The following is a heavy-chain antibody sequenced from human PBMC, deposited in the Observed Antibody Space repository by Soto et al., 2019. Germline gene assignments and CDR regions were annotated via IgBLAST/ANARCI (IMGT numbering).Heavy chain of an antibody. CDR1: GFSLTTRGVG. D-gene: IGHD3-9*01. J-gene: IGHJ4*02. V-gene: IGHV2-5*02. Sequence: QITLKESGPTLVKPTQTLTLTCTFSGFSLTTRGVGVGWIRQPPGKALEWLALIYWDDDEGYSPSLKSRLTTPKETSKTQLFLTLTTLDPVATAKYYFEHRRRGFSFILTNGGQETLSTAS. CDR2: IYWDDDE. CDR3: EHRRRGFSFILTN.